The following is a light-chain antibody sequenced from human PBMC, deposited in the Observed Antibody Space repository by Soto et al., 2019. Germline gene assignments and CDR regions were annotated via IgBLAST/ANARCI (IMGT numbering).Light chain of an antibody. CDR1: QSLLHSNGYNY. V-gene: IGKV2-28*01. CDR3: LQALQIPWT. CDR2: LGS. J-gene: IGKJ1*01. Sequence: DIVMTQSPLSLPVTPGEPASISCRSSQSLLHSNGYNYLDWYLQKPGQSPQLLIYLGSNRASGVPDMFSGSGSGTDFTLKISRVEAEDVGVYYCLQALQIPWTFGQGTKVEIK.